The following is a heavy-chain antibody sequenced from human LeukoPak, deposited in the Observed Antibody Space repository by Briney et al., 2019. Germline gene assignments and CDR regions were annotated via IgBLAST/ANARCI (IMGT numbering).Heavy chain of an antibody. CDR1: GYTLTELS. CDR2: FDPEDGET. J-gene: IGHJ4*02. Sequence: GASVKVSCKVSGYTLTELSMHWVRQAPGKGLEWMGGFDPEDGETIYAQKFQGRVTMTEDTSTDAAYMELSSLRSEDTAVYYCATGRIAVADHYFDYWGQGTLVTVSS. CDR3: ATGRIAVADHYFDY. V-gene: IGHV1-24*01. D-gene: IGHD6-19*01.